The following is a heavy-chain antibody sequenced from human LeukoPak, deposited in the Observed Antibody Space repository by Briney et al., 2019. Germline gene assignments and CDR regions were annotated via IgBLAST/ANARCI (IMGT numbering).Heavy chain of an antibody. CDR1: GFTLRSYW. CDR3: ASGIQLWSPFDY. J-gene: IGHJ4*02. D-gene: IGHD5-18*01. V-gene: IGHV3-74*01. Sequence: GGSLRLSCAASGFTLRSYWMHGVHQAPGKGRVWVSRINSDGSSTSYAESVKGRFTISRDNAKNTLYLQMNSLRAEDTAVYYCASGIQLWSPFDYWGQGTLVTVSS. CDR2: INSDGSST.